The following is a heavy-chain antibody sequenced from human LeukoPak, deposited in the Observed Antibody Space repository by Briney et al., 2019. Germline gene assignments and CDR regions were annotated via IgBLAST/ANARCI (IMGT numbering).Heavy chain of an antibody. CDR1: GFTFSSYG. J-gene: IGHJ4*02. D-gene: IGHD2-15*01. V-gene: IGHV3-30*18. Sequence: PGGSLRLSCAASGFTFSSYGMHWVRQAPGKGLEWVAVISYDGSNKYYADSVKGRFTISRDNSKNTLYLQMNSLRAEDTAVYYCAKGASFCSGGSCYNYWGQGTLVTVSS. CDR2: ISYDGSNK. CDR3: AKGASFCSGGSCYNY.